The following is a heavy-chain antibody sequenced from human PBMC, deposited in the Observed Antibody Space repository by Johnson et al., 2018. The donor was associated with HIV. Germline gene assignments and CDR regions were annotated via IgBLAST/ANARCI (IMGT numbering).Heavy chain of an antibody. D-gene: IGHD1-26*01. CDR3: AKTDPSVTQEPFDI. V-gene: IGHV3-23*01. Sequence: VQLLESGGGLVQPGGSLRLSCAASGLTFTNYAMNWVRQAPGKGLEWVSTISDSTYYANSVQGRFTIPRDNSKNTLYLQMNSLRAEDTALYYCAKTDPSVTQEPFDIWGQGKMVIVSS. CDR1: GLTFTNYA. CDR2: ISDST. J-gene: IGHJ3*02.